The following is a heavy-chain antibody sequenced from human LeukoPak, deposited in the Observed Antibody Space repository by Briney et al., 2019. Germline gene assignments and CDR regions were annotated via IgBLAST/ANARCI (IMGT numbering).Heavy chain of an antibody. CDR1: GGSISSSRYY. V-gene: IGHV4-39*07. J-gene: IGHJ3*02. Sequence: RPSETLSLTCTVSGGSISSSRYYWAWIRQPPGKGLEWIGEINHSGSTNYNPSLKSRVTISVDTSKNQFSLKLSSVTAADTAVYYCARGLTAVWGSYRQWNAFDIWGQGTMVTVSS. D-gene: IGHD3-16*02. CDR3: ARGLTAVWGSYRQWNAFDI. CDR2: INHSGST.